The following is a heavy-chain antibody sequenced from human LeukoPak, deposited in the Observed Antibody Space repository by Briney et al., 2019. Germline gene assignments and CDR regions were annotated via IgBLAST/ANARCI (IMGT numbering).Heavy chain of an antibody. J-gene: IGHJ4*02. CDR1: GYTFTAYW. D-gene: IGHD1-26*01. V-gene: IGHV5-51*01. CDR3: ARFLTVGGDY. Sequence: GESLKISCKGSGYTFTAYWIGLVRQMPAKGLEWMGIIYPGDSDTRYSPSFQCQVTISADKSINTAYLQWSSLKASDTAMYYCARFLTVGGDYWGQGTLVTVSS. CDR2: IYPGDSDT.